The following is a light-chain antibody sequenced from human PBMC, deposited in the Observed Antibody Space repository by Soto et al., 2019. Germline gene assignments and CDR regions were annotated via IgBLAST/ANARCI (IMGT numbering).Light chain of an antibody. V-gene: IGLV2-8*01. J-gene: IGLJ1*01. CDR3: KSYAGSNTNV. Sequence: QSALTLPPSASWSPGQTDIIPCPGTKSDIGVYDFVSWYQHHPGKAPRLIIYEVVQRPSGVPDRFSGSKSGNTASLTVSGLQAADEADYFCKSYAGSNTNVFGSGTKVTVL. CDR1: KSDIGVYDF. CDR2: EVV.